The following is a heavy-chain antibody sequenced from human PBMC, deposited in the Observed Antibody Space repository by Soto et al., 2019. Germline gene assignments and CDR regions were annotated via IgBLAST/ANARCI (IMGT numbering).Heavy chain of an antibody. V-gene: IGHV3-30*18. Sequence: QVQLVESGGGVVQPGRSLRLSCAASGFTFSSYGMHWVRQAPGKGLEWVAVISYDGSNKYYADSVKGRFTISRDNSKNTLYLQMNSLRAEDTAVYYCAKDQYYGSGSYQDPYYFDYWGQGTLVTVSS. CDR2: ISYDGSNK. D-gene: IGHD3-10*01. CDR1: GFTFSSYG. CDR3: AKDQYYGSGSYQDPYYFDY. J-gene: IGHJ4*02.